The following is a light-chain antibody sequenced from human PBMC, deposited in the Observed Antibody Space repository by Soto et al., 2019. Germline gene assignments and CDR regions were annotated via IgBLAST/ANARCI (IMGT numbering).Light chain of an antibody. CDR3: SSYTSSSTLV. CDR1: SSDVGGYNY. J-gene: IGLJ2*01. V-gene: IGLV2-14*01. Sequence: QSALTQPASVSGSPGQSITISCTGTSSDVGGYNYVSLYQQHPGKAPKLMIYDVSNRPSGVSNRFSGSKSGNTASLTISGLQAEDEADYYCSSYTSSSTLVFVGGAKLTVL. CDR2: DVS.